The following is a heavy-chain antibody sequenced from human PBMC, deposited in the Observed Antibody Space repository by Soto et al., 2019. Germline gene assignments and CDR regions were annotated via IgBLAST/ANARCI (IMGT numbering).Heavy chain of an antibody. CDR3: ARDSYGSGSYDY. J-gene: IGHJ4*02. Sequence: SETLSLTCTVSGYSISSGSYWGWVRQPPGKGPEWIASIYHGGTTFYNPSLKSRVTVSVDKSNNQFSLKLRSVTAADTAVYYCARDSYGSGSYDYWGQGTLVTVSS. V-gene: IGHV4-38-2*02. CDR2: IYHGGTT. CDR1: GYSISSGSY. D-gene: IGHD3-10*01.